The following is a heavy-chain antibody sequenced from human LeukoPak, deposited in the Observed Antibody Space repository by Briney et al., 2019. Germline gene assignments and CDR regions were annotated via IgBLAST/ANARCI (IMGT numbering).Heavy chain of an antibody. V-gene: IGHV4-34*01. J-gene: IGHJ4*02. CDR2: INHSGST. CDR1: GGSFSGNN. Sequence: PSETLSLTCAVYGGSFSGNNWTGIPKPPGKGLEGLGEINHSGSTNYNPSLKSRVTISVDTSKNQFSLKLSSVTAADTAVYYCARIGSYYLIGYFDYWGQGTLVTVSS. D-gene: IGHD1-26*01. CDR3: ARIGSYYLIGYFDY.